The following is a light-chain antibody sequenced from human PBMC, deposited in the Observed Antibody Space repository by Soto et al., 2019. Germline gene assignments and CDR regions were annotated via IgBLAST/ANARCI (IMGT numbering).Light chain of an antibody. CDR2: GNS. Sequence: QLVLTQPPSVSGAPGQRVTISCTGSSSNIGAGYDVHWYQQLPGTAPKLLIYGNSNRPSGVPDRFSGSKSGTSASLAITGLRAEDEADYYCQSYDSSLSAVVFGGGTKVTVL. CDR3: QSYDSSLSAVV. J-gene: IGLJ2*01. V-gene: IGLV1-40*01. CDR1: SSNIGAGYD.